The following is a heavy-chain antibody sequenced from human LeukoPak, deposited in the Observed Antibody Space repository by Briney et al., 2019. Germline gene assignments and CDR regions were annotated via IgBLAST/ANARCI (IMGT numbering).Heavy chain of an antibody. Sequence: SETLSLTCAVYGGSFSGYYWSWIRQPPGKGLEWIGEINHSGSTNYNPSLKSRVTISVDTSKNQFSLKLSSVTAADTAVYYCARRSGSCYNHPFDYWGQGTLVTVSS. J-gene: IGHJ4*02. CDR2: INHSGST. CDR3: ARRSGSCYNHPFDY. D-gene: IGHD3-10*01. CDR1: GGSFSGYY. V-gene: IGHV4-34*01.